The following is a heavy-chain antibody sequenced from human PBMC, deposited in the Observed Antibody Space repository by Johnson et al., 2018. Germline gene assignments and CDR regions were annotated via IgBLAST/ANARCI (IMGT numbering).Heavy chain of an antibody. Sequence: VQLVESGGGLVQPGGSLKLSCAASGFTFSGSAIHWVRQASGKGLEWVGRIRSKANNYATTYVASVKGRFTISRDDSKNTAYLQMNSLRAEDTAVYYCAKPRSFYYYYYGMDVWGQGTTVTVSS. V-gene: IGHV3-73*01. J-gene: IGHJ6*02. CDR1: GFTFSGSA. CDR3: AKPRSFYYYYYGMDV. CDR2: IRSKANNYAT.